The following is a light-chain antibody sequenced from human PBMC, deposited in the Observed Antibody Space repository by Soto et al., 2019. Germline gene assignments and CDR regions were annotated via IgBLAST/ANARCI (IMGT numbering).Light chain of an antibody. V-gene: IGKV3-11*01. Sequence: EIELTQSPVTLSLSPGDRAPLSCRASQSVSSYLAWYQQKPGQAPRLLIYDASNRATGIPARFSGSGSGTDFTLTIDNLQPEDFAIYYCQQHNNWPPITFGQGTRLEIK. CDR2: DAS. CDR1: QSVSSY. CDR3: QQHNNWPPIT. J-gene: IGKJ5*01.